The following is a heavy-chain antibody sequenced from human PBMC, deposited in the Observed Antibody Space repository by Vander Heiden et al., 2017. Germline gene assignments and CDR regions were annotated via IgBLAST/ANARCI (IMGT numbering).Heavy chain of an antibody. CDR2: ISYDGSNK. V-gene: IGHV3-30*18. D-gene: IGHD6-13*01. Sequence: QVPLVESGGGVVQPGRSLRLSCAASGFTFSSYGMHWVRQAPGKGLEWVAVISYDGSNKYYADSVKGRFTISRDNSKNTLYLQMNSLRAEDTAVYYCAKDKFTAAGTPFDYWGQGTLVTVSS. J-gene: IGHJ4*02. CDR3: AKDKFTAAGTPFDY. CDR1: GFTFSSYG.